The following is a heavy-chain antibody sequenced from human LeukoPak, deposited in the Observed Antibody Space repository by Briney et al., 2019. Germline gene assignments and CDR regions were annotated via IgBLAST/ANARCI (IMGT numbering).Heavy chain of an antibody. J-gene: IGHJ4*02. CDR2: FDPEDGET. V-gene: IGHV1-24*01. D-gene: IGHD4-11*01. CDR3: ATEGILYSNYDY. Sequence: ASMKVSCKVSGYTLAELSMHWVRQAPGKGLEWMGGFDPEDGETIYAQKFQGRVTMTEDTSTDTAYMELSSLRSEDTAVYYCATEGILYSNYDYWGQGTLVTVSS. CDR1: GYTLAELS.